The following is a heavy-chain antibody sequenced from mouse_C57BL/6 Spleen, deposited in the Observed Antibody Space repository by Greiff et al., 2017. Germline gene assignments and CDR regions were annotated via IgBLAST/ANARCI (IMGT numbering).Heavy chain of an antibody. Sequence: EVKVVESGGGLVQPGGSMKLSCVASGFTFSNYWLNWVRQSPEKGLEWVAQIRLKSDNYATHYAESVKGRFTISRDDSKSSVYLQMNNLRAEDTGIYYCTGGDDYDRIGFAWFAYWGQGTLVTVSA. CDR3: TGGDDYDRIGFAWFAY. CDR2: IRLKSDNYAT. J-gene: IGHJ3*01. CDR1: GFTFSNYW. V-gene: IGHV6-3*01. D-gene: IGHD2-4*01.